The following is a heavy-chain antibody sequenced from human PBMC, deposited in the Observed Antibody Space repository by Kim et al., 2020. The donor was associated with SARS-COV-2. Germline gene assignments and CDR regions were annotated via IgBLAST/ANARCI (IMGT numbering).Heavy chain of an antibody. D-gene: IGHD1-26*01. Sequence: ADSVKGRFTISRDNANNSLSLQMSSLRAEDTAVYYCAGPGGTQRYFYYMDVWGKGTTVTVSS. V-gene: IGHV3-21*03. CDR3: AGPGGTQRYFYYMDV. J-gene: IGHJ6*03.